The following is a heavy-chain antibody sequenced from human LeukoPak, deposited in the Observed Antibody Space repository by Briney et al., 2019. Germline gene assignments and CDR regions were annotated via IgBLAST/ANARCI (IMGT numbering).Heavy chain of an antibody. D-gene: IGHD2-21*01. CDR3: AKGVVVSEKQYYFDY. Sequence: GGSLRLSCAASGFTFSSYGMSWVRQAPGKGLEWVSAISGSGGSTYYADSVKGRFTISRDNSKNTLYLQMNSLRAEDMAVYYCAKGVVVSEKQYYFDYWGQGTLVTVSS. V-gene: IGHV3-23*01. CDR1: GFTFSSYG. CDR2: ISGSGGST. J-gene: IGHJ4*02.